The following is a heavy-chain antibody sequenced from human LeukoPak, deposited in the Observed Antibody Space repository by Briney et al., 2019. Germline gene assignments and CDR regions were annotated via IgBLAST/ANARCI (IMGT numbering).Heavy chain of an antibody. D-gene: IGHD6-13*01. CDR1: GGSISSSSYY. V-gene: IGHV4-39*07. Sequence: TSETLSLTCTVSGGSISSSSYYWGWIRQPPGKGLEWIGSIYYSGSTYYNPSLKSRVTISVDTSKNQFSLKLSSVTAADTAVYYCARVGRQQLVPNFDYWGQGTLVAVSS. CDR3: ARVGRQQLVPNFDY. J-gene: IGHJ4*02. CDR2: IYYSGST.